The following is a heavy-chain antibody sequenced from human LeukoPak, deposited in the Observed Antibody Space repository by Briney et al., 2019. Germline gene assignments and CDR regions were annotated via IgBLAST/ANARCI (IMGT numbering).Heavy chain of an antibody. D-gene: IGHD1-14*01. Sequence: SETLSLTCAVYGGSFSGNHWTWIRQLPGKGLEWIGEIDHNGNTNYNPSLQSRFTLSVDTSKNQFSLKMRSVTAADTGIYYCARARKTEAIDSWGQGTLVTVSS. CDR1: GGSFSGNH. CDR3: ARARKTEAIDS. CDR2: IDHNGNT. J-gene: IGHJ4*02. V-gene: IGHV4-34*01.